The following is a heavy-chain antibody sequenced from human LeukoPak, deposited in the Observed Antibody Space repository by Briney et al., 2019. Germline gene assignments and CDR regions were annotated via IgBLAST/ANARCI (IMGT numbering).Heavy chain of an antibody. Sequence: PGGSLRLSCAASGFSLDDYAMHWVRQAAGQGLEWVSSISWDGRNMAYAASVKGRFTISRDNAQNSLYLQMYSLKIDDTAFYYCIKDMGFDLLKDAFDLWGQGMLVTVPS. V-gene: IGHV3-9*01. CDR1: GFSLDDYA. CDR2: ISWDGRNM. D-gene: IGHD1-26*01. J-gene: IGHJ3*01. CDR3: IKDMGFDLLKDAFDL.